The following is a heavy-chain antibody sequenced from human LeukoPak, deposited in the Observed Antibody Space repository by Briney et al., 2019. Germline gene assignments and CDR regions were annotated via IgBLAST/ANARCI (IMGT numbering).Heavy chain of an antibody. CDR2: INAGNGNT. J-gene: IGHJ4*02. V-gene: IGHV1-3*01. CDR3: ASWGPLPTVIGY. D-gene: IGHD3-16*01. Sequence: GASVKVSCKASGYTFTSYGISWVRQAPGQRLEWMGWINAGNGNTKYSQKFQGRVTITRDTSASTAYMELSSLRSEDTAVYYCASWGPLPTVIGYWGQGTLVTVSS. CDR1: GYTFTSYG.